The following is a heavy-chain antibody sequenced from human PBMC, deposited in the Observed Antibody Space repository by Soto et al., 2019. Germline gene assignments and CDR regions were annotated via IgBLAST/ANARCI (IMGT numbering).Heavy chain of an antibody. V-gene: IGHV1-69*12. CDR3: ASDADYSITDEENYYSYGMDV. J-gene: IGHJ6*02. Sequence: QVQLVQSGAEVKKPGSSVKVSCKASGGTFSSYAISWVRQAPGQGLEWMGGIIPIFGTANYAQKFQGRVTSTADESTSTAYMELSSLRSEETAVYYCASDADYSITDEENYYSYGMDVWGQGTTVTVSS. D-gene: IGHD4-4*01. CDR2: IIPIFGTA. CDR1: GGTFSSYA.